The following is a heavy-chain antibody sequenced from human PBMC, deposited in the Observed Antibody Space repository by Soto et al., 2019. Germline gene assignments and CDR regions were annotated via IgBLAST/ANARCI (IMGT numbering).Heavy chain of an antibody. Sequence: GGSLSLSCAASGFTFSSDAISWGRQAPERGLEWVSAISGSGGSTYYADSLKGRFTISRDTSKNTLFLQMNSLRAEDTAVYYCAKGPGPFSAVAGYFYYGMDVWGQGTTVTVSS. CDR2: ISGSGGST. CDR3: AKGPGPFSAVAGYFYYGMDV. J-gene: IGHJ6*02. V-gene: IGHV3-23*01. CDR1: GFTFSSDA. D-gene: IGHD6-19*01.